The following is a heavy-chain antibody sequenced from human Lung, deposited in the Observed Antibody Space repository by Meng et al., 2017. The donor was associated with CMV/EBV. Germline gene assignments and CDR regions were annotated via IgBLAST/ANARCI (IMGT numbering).Heavy chain of an antibody. CDR2: IWYDGSNK. CDR3: AKDEFRYCSSTSCLDAFDI. CDR1: GFTFSSYG. D-gene: IGHD2-2*01. Sequence: SCAASGFTFSSYGMHWVRQAPGKGLEWVAVIWYDGSNKYYADSVKGRFTISRDNSKNTLSLQMNSLRAEDTAVYYCAKDEFRYCSSTSCLDAFDIWXQETMVTVSS. J-gene: IGHJ3*02. V-gene: IGHV3-33*06.